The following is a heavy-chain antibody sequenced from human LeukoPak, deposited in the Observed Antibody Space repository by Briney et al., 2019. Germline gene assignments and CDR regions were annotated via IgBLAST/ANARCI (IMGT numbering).Heavy chain of an antibody. Sequence: GGSLRLSCTASGFTFSTYSMNWVRQAPGGGLEWVSYISGSSSSSDGGARQYADSVKGRFTISRDNDKNSLYLQMNSLRDEDTAVYYCARVYYGSGSWFDYWGQGTLVTVSS. D-gene: IGHD3-10*01. CDR2: ISGSSSSSDGGAR. J-gene: IGHJ4*02. CDR3: ARVYYGSGSWFDY. V-gene: IGHV3-48*02. CDR1: GFTFSTYS.